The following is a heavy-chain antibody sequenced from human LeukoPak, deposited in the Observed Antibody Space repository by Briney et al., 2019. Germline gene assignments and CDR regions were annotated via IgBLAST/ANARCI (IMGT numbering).Heavy chain of an antibody. D-gene: IGHD1-26*01. J-gene: IGHJ6*03. CDR3: ARDKWELLGNYYYMDV. V-gene: IGHV3-21*01. Sequence: PGGSLRLSCAASGFTFSSYSMNWVRQAPGKGLEWVSSISSSSSYIFYADSVKGRFTISRDNAKNSLYLQMNSLRAEDTAVYYGARDKWELLGNYYYMDVWGKGTTVTVSS. CDR2: ISSSSSYI. CDR1: GFTFSSYS.